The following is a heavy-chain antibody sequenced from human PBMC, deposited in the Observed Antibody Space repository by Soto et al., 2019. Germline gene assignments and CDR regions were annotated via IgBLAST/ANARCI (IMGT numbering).Heavy chain of an antibody. J-gene: IGHJ6*02. D-gene: IGHD2-8*01. CDR2: ISYDGSNK. Sequence: PGGSLRLSCAASGFTFSSYGMHWVRQAPGKGLEWVAVISYDGSNKYYADSVKGRFTISRDNSKNTLYLQMNSLRAEDTAVYYCAKDGGYCTNGVCYKTYGMDVWGQGTTVTVSS. CDR1: GFTFSSYG. CDR3: AKDGGYCTNGVCYKTYGMDV. V-gene: IGHV3-30*18.